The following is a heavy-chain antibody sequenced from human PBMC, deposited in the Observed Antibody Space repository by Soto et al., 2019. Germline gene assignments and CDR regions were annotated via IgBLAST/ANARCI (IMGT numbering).Heavy chain of an antibody. CDR2: IYPGDSDT. D-gene: IGHD5-12*01. J-gene: IGHJ4*02. Sequence: GESLKISCKGSGYSFTSYWIGWVRQMPGKGLEWMGIIYPGDSDTRYSPSFQGQVTISADKSISTAYLQWSSLKASDTAMYYCARRTRYSGYDYRGPIDYWGQGTLVTVSS. CDR1: GYSFTSYW. V-gene: IGHV5-51*01. CDR3: ARRTRYSGYDYRGPIDY.